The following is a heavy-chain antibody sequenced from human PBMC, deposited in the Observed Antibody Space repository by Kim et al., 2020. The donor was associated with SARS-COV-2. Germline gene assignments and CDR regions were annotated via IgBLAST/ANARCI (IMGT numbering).Heavy chain of an antibody. CDR3: AKYVGSSGSEFQH. J-gene: IGHJ1*01. D-gene: IGHD3-22*01. Sequence: GGSLRLSCAASGFTFSAYAMSWVRQAPGKGLEWVSGISAGDESTYYADSVKGRFIISRDNSKNALHLQMNSLRAEDTAVYYCAKYVGSSGSEFQHWGQGTLVTVSS. CDR1: GFTFSAYA. CDR2: ISAGDEST. V-gene: IGHV3-23*01.